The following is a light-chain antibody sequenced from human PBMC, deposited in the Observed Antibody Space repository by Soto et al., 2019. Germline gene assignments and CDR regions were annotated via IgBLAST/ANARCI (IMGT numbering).Light chain of an antibody. Sequence: DIQITQSPSTLSASVGDRVTITCRASQSISTSLAWYQQKPGKAPELLISDASRLESGVPSSFSGSGSGTEFTLTISSLQPDDFATYYCQQYKSYAPRTFGQGTKVDI. CDR1: QSISTS. V-gene: IGKV1-5*01. CDR3: QQYKSYAPRT. J-gene: IGKJ1*01. CDR2: DAS.